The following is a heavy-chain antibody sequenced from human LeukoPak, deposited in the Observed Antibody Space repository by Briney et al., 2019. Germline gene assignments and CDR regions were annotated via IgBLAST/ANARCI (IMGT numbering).Heavy chain of an antibody. Sequence: LVTLSLTCAVYGGTFCGYYWSWIRQPPGKGLEWIGEINHSGSTNYNPSLKSRVTISVDTSKNQFSLKLSSVTAADTAVYYCARGPVVVVPAAMGEVDYYYYGMDVWGQGTTVTVSS. CDR1: GGTFCGYY. CDR3: ARGPVVVVPAAMGEVDYYYYGMDV. D-gene: IGHD2-2*01. CDR2: INHSGST. V-gene: IGHV4-34*01. J-gene: IGHJ6*02.